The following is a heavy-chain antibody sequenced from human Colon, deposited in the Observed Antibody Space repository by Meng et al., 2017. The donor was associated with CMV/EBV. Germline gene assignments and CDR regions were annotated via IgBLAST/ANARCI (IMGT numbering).Heavy chain of an antibody. CDR3: VRDRESIAAAASDAFDI. D-gene: IGHD6-13*01. Sequence: SETLSLTCTVSGGSISSSSYYWGWIRQPPGKGLEWIGSIYYSGSTYYNPSLKSRVTISVDTSKNQFSLKLSSVTAADTAVYYCVRDRESIAAAASDAFDIWGQGTMVTVSS. CDR1: GGSISSSSYY. CDR2: IYYSGST. J-gene: IGHJ3*02. V-gene: IGHV4-39*07.